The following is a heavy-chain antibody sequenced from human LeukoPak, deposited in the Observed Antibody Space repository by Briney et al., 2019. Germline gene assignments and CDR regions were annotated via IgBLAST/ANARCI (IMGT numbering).Heavy chain of an antibody. J-gene: IGHJ6*03. CDR3: ARWGLVAPGTYYYYYMDV. V-gene: IGHV1-18*01. Sequence: ASVKVSFKASGYTFTNYGVSWVRQAPGQGLEWMGWINAYNGDTHYAQNLQGRLTMTTDTSTGMAFMELRSLRPDDTAVYFCARWGLVAPGTYYYYYMDVWGRGTTVTVSS. D-gene: IGHD2-2*01. CDR2: INAYNGDT. CDR1: GYTFTNYG.